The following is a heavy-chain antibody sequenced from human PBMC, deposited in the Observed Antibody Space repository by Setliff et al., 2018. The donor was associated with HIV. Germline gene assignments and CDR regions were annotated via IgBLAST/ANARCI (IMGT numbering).Heavy chain of an antibody. CDR3: VNPSGAMGDFDS. CDR1: GASISSSSYY. Sequence: PSETLSLTCSVSGASISSSSYYWGWLRQPPGKGLEWIGTIYYGGSTYYDESLKSRVTISLDTSKNQFSLQLTSVTAADTAVYYCVNPSGAMGDFDSWGQGTLVTVSS. D-gene: IGHD3-16*01. CDR2: IYYGGST. V-gene: IGHV4-39*01. J-gene: IGHJ4*02.